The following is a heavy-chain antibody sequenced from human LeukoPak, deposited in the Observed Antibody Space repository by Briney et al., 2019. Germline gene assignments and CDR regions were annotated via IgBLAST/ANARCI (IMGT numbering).Heavy chain of an antibody. CDR1: GGYISSYY. CDR3: ARVRSGFGESQGFDP. V-gene: IGHV4-59*01. CDR2: IYYSGST. D-gene: IGHD3-10*01. J-gene: IGHJ5*02. Sequence: SETLSLTCTVSGGYISSYYWSWIRQPPGKGLEWIGYIYYSGSTNYNPSLKSRVTISVDTSKNQFSLKLSSVTAADTAVYYCARVRSGFGESQGFDPWGQGTLVTVSS.